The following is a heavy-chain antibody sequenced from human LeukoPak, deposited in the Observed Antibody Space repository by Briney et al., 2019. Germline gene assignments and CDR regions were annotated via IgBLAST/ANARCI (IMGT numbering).Heavy chain of an antibody. CDR1: GGSISSSNYY. CDR2: IYSRGST. Sequence: SETLSLTCIVSGGSISSSNYYWGWIRQSPGKGLEWIGSIYSRGSTYYNPSLKSRVIVSSDMSKNQFSLMLNSVTAADTAMYYCARDSGYYASEIYYFRAPTYFDYWGQGTLVTVSS. V-gene: IGHV4-39*07. D-gene: IGHD3-10*01. CDR3: ARDSGYYASEIYYFRAPTYFDY. J-gene: IGHJ4*02.